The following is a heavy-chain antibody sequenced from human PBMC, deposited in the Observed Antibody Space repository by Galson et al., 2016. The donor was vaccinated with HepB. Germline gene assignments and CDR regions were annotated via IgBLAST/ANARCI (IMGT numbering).Heavy chain of an antibody. J-gene: IGHJ4*02. D-gene: IGHD2/OR15-2a*01. CDR1: GVSITSSDW. CDR3: ARQYWGGPSDY. CDR2: IFHSGRV. V-gene: IGHV4-4*02. Sequence: ETLSLTCAVSGVSITSSDWWSWVRQPPGQGLEWIGQIFHSGRVNYTPSLASRVTISIDTSNNHFSLRLTSVTAADTALYYCARQYWGGPSDYWGQGTLVTVSP.